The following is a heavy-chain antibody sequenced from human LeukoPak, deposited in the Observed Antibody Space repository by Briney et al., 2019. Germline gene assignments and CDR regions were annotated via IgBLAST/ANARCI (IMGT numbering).Heavy chain of an antibody. D-gene: IGHD1-20*01. CDR2: IRYDGSNK. Sequence: GGSLRLSCAASGFTFSSYAMHWVRQAPGKGLEWVAFIRYDGSNKYYADSVKGRFTISRDNSKNTLYLQMNSLRAEDTAVYYCAKDSISITGIADDIWGQGTMVTVSS. V-gene: IGHV3-30*02. J-gene: IGHJ3*02. CDR1: GFTFSSYA. CDR3: AKDSISITGIADDI.